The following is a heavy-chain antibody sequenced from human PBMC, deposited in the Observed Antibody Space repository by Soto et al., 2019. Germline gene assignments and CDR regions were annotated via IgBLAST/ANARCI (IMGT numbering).Heavy chain of an antibody. CDR2: ISHSGST. D-gene: IGHD3-10*01. J-gene: IGHJ4*02. Sequence: XETLSLTCFVAGCSMNNNNWWSWVRQPPGKGLEWIGEISHSGSTNYNPSLKSRVVISIDKSKNQFSLNLRSVTAADTAVYYCARVTGLYRGTFSLDYWGQGPLVTVSS. CDR3: ARVTGLYRGTFSLDY. CDR1: GCSMNNNNW. V-gene: IGHV4-4*02.